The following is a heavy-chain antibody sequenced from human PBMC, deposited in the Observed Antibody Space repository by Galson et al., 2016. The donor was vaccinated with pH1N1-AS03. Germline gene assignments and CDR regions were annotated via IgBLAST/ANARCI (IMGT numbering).Heavy chain of an antibody. V-gene: IGHV3-30*03. J-gene: IGHJ6*02. CDR3: TRGVGATPYHFYGMDV. CDR1: GFTFSTYG. Sequence: SLRLSCAASGFTFSTYGMQWVRQAPGKGLEWVAFISYDGSNKYYADSVKGRFTISRDNSKNTLYLQMNSLRAEDTALYYCTRGVGATPYHFYGMDVWGQGTTVAVSS. CDR2: ISYDGSNK. D-gene: IGHD1-26*01.